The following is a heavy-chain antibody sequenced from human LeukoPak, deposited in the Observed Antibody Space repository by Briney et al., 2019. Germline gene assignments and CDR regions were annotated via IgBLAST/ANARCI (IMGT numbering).Heavy chain of an antibody. CDR2: IYYSGST. CDR1: GGSISSGFYY. J-gene: IGHJ6*03. Sequence: SETLSLTCTVSGGSISSGFYYWSWIRQPPGKGLEWIGSIYYSGSTYYNPSLKSRVTISVDTSKNQFSLKLSSVTAAGTAVYYCASDSFDYDILTGNMDVWGKGTTVTVSS. CDR3: ASDSFDYDILTGNMDV. D-gene: IGHD3-9*01. V-gene: IGHV4-39*01.